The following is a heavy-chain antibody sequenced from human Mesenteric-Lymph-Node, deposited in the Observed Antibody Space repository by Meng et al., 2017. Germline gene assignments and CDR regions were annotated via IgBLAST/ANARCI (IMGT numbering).Heavy chain of an antibody. CDR1: GYTFTSYY. CDR2: ISAYNGNT. J-gene: IGHJ6*02. V-gene: IGHV1-18*04. CDR3: ARDGIVVVVAAHCGGYCYYGMDV. Sequence: ASVKVSCNASGYTFTSYYMHWLRQAPGQGLEWMGWISAYNGNTNYSQKLQGRVTMTTDTSTSTAYTDLRSLRSDDTAVYYCARDGIVVVVAAHCGGYCYYGMDVWGQGTTVTVSS. D-gene: IGHD2-15*01.